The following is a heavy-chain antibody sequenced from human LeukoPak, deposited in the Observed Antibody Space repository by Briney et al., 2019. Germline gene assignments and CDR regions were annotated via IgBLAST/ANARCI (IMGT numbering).Heavy chain of an antibody. CDR1: GFTFDDYA. J-gene: IGHJ4*02. CDR2: ISWNSGSI. Sequence: PGRSLRLSCAASGFTFDDYAMHWVRQAPGKGLEWVSGISWNSGSIGYADSVKGRFTISRDNAKNSLYLQMNSLRAEDTAFYYCAKDGGYDSYFDYWGQGTLVTVSS. CDR3: AKDGGYDSYFDY. V-gene: IGHV3-9*01. D-gene: IGHD5-12*01.